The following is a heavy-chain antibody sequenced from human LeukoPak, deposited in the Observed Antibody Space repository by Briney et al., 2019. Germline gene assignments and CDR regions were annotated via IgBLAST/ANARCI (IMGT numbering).Heavy chain of an antibody. J-gene: IGHJ4*02. CDR3: ARGRIRYDDYSSGWFVFFEF. V-gene: IGHV1-8*01. CDR2: MNPNNGDT. CDR1: GYDFSRYD. D-gene: IGHD6-19*01. Sequence: AASVKVSCKASGYDFSRYDINWVRLAPGQGLEWMGWMNPNNGDTDYAQNFQGRVTMTRDTSMSTAYMELSSLRSEDTALYYCARGRIRYDDYSSGWFVFFEFWGQGSLVTVSS.